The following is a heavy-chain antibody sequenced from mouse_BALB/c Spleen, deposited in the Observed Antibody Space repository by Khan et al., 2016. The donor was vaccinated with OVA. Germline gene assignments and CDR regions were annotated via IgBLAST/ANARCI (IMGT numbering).Heavy chain of an antibody. CDR1: EFTFSSYG. D-gene: IGHD3-3*01. V-gene: IGHV5-6-3*01. J-gene: IGHJ2*01. Sequence: EVELVESGGGLVQPGGSLKLSCAASEFTFSSYGMSWVRQTPDKRLELVATINSNGGSTYYPDSVKGRFTISRDNAKNTLYLQMSSLKSEDTAMYYCARRARTINWGQGTTLTVSS. CDR2: INSNGGST. CDR3: ARRARTIN.